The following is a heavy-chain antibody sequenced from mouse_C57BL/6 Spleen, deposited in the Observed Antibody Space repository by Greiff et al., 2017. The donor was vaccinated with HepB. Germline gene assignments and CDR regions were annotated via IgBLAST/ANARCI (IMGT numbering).Heavy chain of an antibody. V-gene: IGHV1-82*01. Sequence: QVHVKQSGPELVKPGASVKISCKASGYAFSSSWMNWVKQRPGKGLEWIGRIYPGDGDTNYNGKFKGKATLTADKSSSTAYMQLSSLTSEDSAVYFCARGGVTTSGFAYWGQGTLVTVSA. CDR3: ARGGVTTSGFAY. CDR2: IYPGDGDT. J-gene: IGHJ3*01. CDR1: GYAFSSSW. D-gene: IGHD2-2*01.